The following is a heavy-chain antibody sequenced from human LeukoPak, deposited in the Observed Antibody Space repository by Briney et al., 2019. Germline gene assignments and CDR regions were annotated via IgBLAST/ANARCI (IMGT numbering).Heavy chain of an antibody. CDR3: ARDFRLGGR. J-gene: IGHJ4*02. CDR2: IYSDSST. Sequence: GRSLRLSCAASGFTFSSYAMHWVRQAPGKGLEWVSVIYSDSSTYYADSVKGRFTISRDNSKNTLYLQMNSLRAEDTAVYYCARDFRLGGRWGQGTLVTVSS. CDR1: GFTFSSYA. V-gene: IGHV3-66*01. D-gene: IGHD4-23*01.